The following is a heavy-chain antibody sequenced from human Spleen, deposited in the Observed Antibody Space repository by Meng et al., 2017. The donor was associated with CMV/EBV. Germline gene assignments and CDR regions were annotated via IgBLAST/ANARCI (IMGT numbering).Heavy chain of an antibody. CDR2: IYYSGST. CDR3: ARDARSTSYYYYGMDV. V-gene: IGHV4-59*01. D-gene: IGHD2-2*01. Sequence: SETLSLTCSVSGASFISYYWSWIRQPPGKGLEWIGYIYYSGSTNYNPSLKSRVTISVDTSKNQFSLKLSSVTAADTAVYYCARDARSTSYYYYGMDVWGQGTTVTVSS. J-gene: IGHJ6*02. CDR1: GASFISYY.